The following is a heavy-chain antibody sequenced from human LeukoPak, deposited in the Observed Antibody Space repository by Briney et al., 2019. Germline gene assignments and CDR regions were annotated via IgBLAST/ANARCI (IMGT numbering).Heavy chain of an antibody. CDR2: IYYSGST. J-gene: IGHJ4*02. Sequence: PSETLSLTCTVSGGSISSYYWSWIRQPPGKGLEWIGYIYYSGSTNYNPSLKSRVTTSVDTSKNQFSLKLSSVTAADTAVYYCARGGTRSFDYWGQGTLVTVSS. D-gene: IGHD2-15*01. CDR1: GGSISSYY. CDR3: ARGGTRSFDY. V-gene: IGHV4-59*08.